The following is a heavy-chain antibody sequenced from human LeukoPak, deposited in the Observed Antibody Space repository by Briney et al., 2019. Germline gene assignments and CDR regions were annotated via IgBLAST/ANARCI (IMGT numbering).Heavy chain of an antibody. V-gene: IGHV3-20*04. CDR1: GFTFDDYG. CDR2: VNWNGGST. CDR3: AREEYSGSSGMYFDY. J-gene: IGHJ4*02. Sequence: GGSLRLSCAASGFTFDDYGMSWVRQAPGKGLEWVSGVNWNGGSTGYADSVKGRFTISRDNAKNSLYLQINSLRAEDTALYYCAREEYSGSSGMYFDYWGQGTLVTVSS. D-gene: IGHD6-6*01.